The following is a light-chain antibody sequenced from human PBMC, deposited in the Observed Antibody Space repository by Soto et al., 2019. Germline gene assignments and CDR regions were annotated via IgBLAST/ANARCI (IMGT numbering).Light chain of an antibody. J-gene: IGKJ3*01. CDR2: WAS. CDR3: QQYYSIPFT. V-gene: IGKV4-1*01. Sequence: DIVMTQSPDSLAVYLGERATINCKSSQSVLYSSNNKNYLAWYQQKPGQPPKLLIYWASTRESGVPDRFSGSGSGTDFTLTISSLQAEDVAVYYCQQYYSIPFTFGPGTKVDIK. CDR1: QSVLYSSNNKNY.